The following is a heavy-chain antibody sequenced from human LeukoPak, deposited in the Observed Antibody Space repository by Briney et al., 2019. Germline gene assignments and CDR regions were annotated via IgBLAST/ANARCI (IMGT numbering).Heavy chain of an antibody. V-gene: IGHV4-34*01. CDR2: INHSGST. J-gene: IGHJ4*02. CDR3: ARLQRC. D-gene: IGHD5-24*01. CDR1: AGSFSGYY. Sequence: SETLSLTCAVYAGSFSGYYWSWIRQPPGKGLGWIGEINHSGSTNYNPSLKSRVTISVDTSKNQFSLKLSSVTAADTAVYYCARLQRCWGQGTLVTVSS.